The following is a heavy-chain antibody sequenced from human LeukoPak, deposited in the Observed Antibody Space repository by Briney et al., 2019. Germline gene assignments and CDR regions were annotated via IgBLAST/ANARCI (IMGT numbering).Heavy chain of an antibody. J-gene: IGHJ5*02. Sequence: SQTLSLTCTVSGGSISSGGYYWSWIRQHPGKGLEWIGYIYYSGSTYYNPSLKSRVTISVDTSKNQFSLKLSSVTAADTAVYYCARGLTTVTTFNWFDPWGQGTLVTVSS. V-gene: IGHV4-31*03. CDR1: GGSISSGGYY. D-gene: IGHD4-17*01. CDR2: IYYSGST. CDR3: ARGLTTVTTFNWFDP.